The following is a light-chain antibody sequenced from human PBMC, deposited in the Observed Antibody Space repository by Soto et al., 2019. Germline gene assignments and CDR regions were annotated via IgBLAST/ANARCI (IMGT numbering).Light chain of an antibody. CDR3: QQYSHLIT. CDR2: DAS. Sequence: DIQMTQSPSSLSPSVGDRVTITCQASQDISNYLNWYQQKLGKAPKLLIYDASNLETGVPSRFSGSGSGTDFTFTISSLQPEDIATYYCQQYSHLITFGQGTRLEIK. V-gene: IGKV1-33*01. CDR1: QDISNY. J-gene: IGKJ5*01.